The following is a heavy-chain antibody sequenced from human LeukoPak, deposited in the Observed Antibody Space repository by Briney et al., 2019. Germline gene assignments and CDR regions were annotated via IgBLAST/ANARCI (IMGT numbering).Heavy chain of an antibody. J-gene: IGHJ5*02. CDR1: GYTFTGYY. CDR2: INPNSGGT. CDR3: ATSIAAAGTGWFDP. D-gene: IGHD6-13*01. V-gene: IGHV1-2*02. Sequence: ASVKVSCKASGYTFTGYYMHWVRQAPGQGLEWMGWINPNSGGTNYAQKFQGRVTMTRDTSISTAYMELSRLGSDDTAVYYCATSIAAAGTGWFDPWGQGTLVTVSS.